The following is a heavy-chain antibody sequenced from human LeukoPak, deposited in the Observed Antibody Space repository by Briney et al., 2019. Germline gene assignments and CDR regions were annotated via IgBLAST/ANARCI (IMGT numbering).Heavy chain of an antibody. CDR2: IIPIFGTA. CDR1: GYTFTSYG. J-gene: IGHJ5*02. Sequence: ASVKVSCKASGYTFTSYGINWVRQAPGQGLEWMGGIIPIFGTANYAQKFQGRVTITADESTSTAYMELSSLRSDDTAVYYCARDRRGRYCSTISCYLGCFDPWGQGTLVTVSS. CDR3: ARDRRGRYCSTISCYLGCFDP. V-gene: IGHV1-69*13. D-gene: IGHD2-2*01.